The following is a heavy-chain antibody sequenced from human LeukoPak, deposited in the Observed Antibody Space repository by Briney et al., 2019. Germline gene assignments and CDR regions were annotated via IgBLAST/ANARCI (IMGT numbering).Heavy chain of an antibody. V-gene: IGHV1-46*01. J-gene: IGHJ5*02. D-gene: IGHD3-10*01. Sequence: ASVKVSCKASGYTFTSYYMHWVRQAPGQGLEWMGIINPSGGSTSYAQKFQGRVTMTRDTSTSTVYMELSSLRSEDTAVHYCARDSPMVRGVIGRHWFDPWGQGTLVTVSS. CDR3: ARDSPMVRGVIGRHWFDP. CDR1: GYTFTSYY. CDR2: INPSGGST.